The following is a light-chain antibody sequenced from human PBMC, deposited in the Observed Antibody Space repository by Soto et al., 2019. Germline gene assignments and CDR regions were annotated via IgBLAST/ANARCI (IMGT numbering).Light chain of an antibody. Sequence: QSALTQPRSVSGSPGQSVTISCTGTSSDAGGYNYVSWYQQHPGRAPKVMIYDVSKRPSGVPDRFSGSKSGNTASLTISGLQAEDEADYYCCSYAGSYTYVFGTGTKVTVL. J-gene: IGLJ1*01. CDR1: SSDAGGYNY. V-gene: IGLV2-11*01. CDR3: CSYAGSYTYV. CDR2: DVS.